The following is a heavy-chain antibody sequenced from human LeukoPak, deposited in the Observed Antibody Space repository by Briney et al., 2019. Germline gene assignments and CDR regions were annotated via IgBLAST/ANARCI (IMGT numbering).Heavy chain of an antibody. CDR1: GGSISSSSYN. J-gene: IGHJ5*02. CDR3: XRXSWSYNWFDP. V-gene: IGHV4-61*02. Sequence: SQTLSLTCTVSGGSISSSSYNWNWIRQPAGKGLEWIGRIYTSGSTDYSPSLKSRVTISVDTSKNQFSLNLSSGTAADTAVYYCXRXSWSYNWFDPWGQGTLVTVSS. CDR2: IYTSGST.